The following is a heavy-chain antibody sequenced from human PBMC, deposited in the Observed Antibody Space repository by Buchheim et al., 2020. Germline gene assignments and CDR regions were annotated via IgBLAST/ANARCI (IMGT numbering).Heavy chain of an antibody. CDR2: INPNSGGT. Sequence: QVQLVQSGAEVKKPGASVKVSCKASGYTFTGYYMHWVRQAPGQGLEWMGWINPNSGGTNYAQKFQGRVTMTRGTSISKAYMELSRLRSDDTAVYYCAREAYGVDEDSVGWFDPWGQGTL. CDR1: GYTFTGYY. J-gene: IGHJ5*02. V-gene: IGHV1-2*02. CDR3: AREAYGVDEDSVGWFDP. D-gene: IGHD4-17*01.